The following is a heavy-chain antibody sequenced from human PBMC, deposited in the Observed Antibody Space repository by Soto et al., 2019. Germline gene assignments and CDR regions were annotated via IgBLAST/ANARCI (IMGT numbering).Heavy chain of an antibody. CDR2: IYYSGST. Sequence: SETLSLTCTVSGGSISSYYWSWIRQPPGKGLEWIGYIYYSGSTNYNPSLKSRVTISVDTSKNQFSLKLSSVTAADTAVYYCARTGSGIAVAGNDAFDIWGQGTMVTVSS. J-gene: IGHJ3*02. V-gene: IGHV4-59*08. CDR3: ARTGSGIAVAGNDAFDI. CDR1: GGSISSYY. D-gene: IGHD6-19*01.